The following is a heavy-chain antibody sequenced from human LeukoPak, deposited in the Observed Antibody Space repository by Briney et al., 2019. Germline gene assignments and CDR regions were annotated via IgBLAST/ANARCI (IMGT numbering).Heavy chain of an antibody. Sequence: GGSLRLSCAASGFTFSSYSMNWVRQAPGKGLEWVSVIYSGGSTYYADSVKGRFTISRDNSKNTLYLQMNSLRAEDTAVYYCARARKYYDILTGYYYFDYWGQGTLVTVSS. CDR3: ARARKYYDILTGYYYFDY. D-gene: IGHD3-9*01. J-gene: IGHJ4*02. CDR2: IYSGGST. V-gene: IGHV3-66*01. CDR1: GFTFSSYS.